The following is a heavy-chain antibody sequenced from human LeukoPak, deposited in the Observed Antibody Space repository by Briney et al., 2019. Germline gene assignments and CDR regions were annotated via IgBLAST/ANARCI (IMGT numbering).Heavy chain of an antibody. CDR2: SGDSDGST. J-gene: IGHJ4*02. D-gene: IGHD2-15*01. Sequence: GGSLRLSCAASGFTFSGSGRSWVRQAPGKGLEWISSSGDSDGSTYYADSLKGRFTISRDNSKNTLYLQMNNLRAEDTAVYYCAKGGCRGTCNPLAYWGQGALVTVSP. CDR1: GFTFSGSG. V-gene: IGHV3-23*01. CDR3: AKGGCRGTCNPLAY.